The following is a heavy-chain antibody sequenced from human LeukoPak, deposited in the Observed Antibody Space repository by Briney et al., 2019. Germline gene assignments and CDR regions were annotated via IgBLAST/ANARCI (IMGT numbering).Heavy chain of an antibody. V-gene: IGHV5-51*01. CDR3: ARTITMVRGVIIYPNYFDY. J-gene: IGHJ4*02. CDR1: GYSFTTNW. CDR2: IYPGDSDT. D-gene: IGHD3-10*01. Sequence: KCGESLKISCKGSGYSFTTNWIGWVRQMPGKGLEWMGIIYPGDSDTKYSPSFQGQVTTSADKSISTAYLQWSSLKASDTAMYYCARTITMVRGVIIYPNYFDYWGQGTLVTVSS.